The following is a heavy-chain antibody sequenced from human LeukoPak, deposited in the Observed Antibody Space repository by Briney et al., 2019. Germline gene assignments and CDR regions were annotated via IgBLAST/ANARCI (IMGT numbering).Heavy chain of an antibody. J-gene: IGHJ4*02. CDR3: ARNRSLTTTPGFDH. D-gene: IGHD4-11*01. Sequence: SETLSLTCAVSGYSIRSGDYWGWIRQSPGKGLEWIGSIYHSGSTHYNPSLKSRVTISVDTSKNQFSLMLSSVTAADTAVYYCARNRSLTTTPGFDHWGQGTLVTVS. CDR1: GYSIRSGDY. V-gene: IGHV4-38-2*01. CDR2: IYHSGST.